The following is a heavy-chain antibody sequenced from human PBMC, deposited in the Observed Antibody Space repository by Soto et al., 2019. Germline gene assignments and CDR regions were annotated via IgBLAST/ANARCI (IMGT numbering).Heavy chain of an antibody. CDR1: VFTLSDHY. CDR3: VKSGDNYNLLDY. J-gene: IGHJ4*02. CDR2: SSNSGSFT. Sequence: VGSLRLSCASSVFTLSDHYMSCIRQAPGKGLEWIGYSSNSGSFTRYADSVKGRFSISRDNAKSSLYLQISSLRGDDTATYYCVKSGDNYNLLDYWGQGTPVTVSS. D-gene: IGHD1-1*01. V-gene: IGHV3-11*06.